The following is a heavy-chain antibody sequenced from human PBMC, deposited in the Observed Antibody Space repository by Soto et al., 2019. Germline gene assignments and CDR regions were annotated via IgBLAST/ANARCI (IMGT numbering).Heavy chain of an antibody. J-gene: IGHJ6*02. CDR1: GYTFTSYY. V-gene: IGHV1-46*01. CDR3: ARQGSLESSSWYFDGMDV. Sequence: QVQLVQSGAEVKKPGASVKVSCKASGYTFTSYYMHWVRQAPGQGLEWMGIINPSGGSTSYAQKFQGRVTMTRDTATSTVYMELSSLRSEDTAVYYCARQGSLESSSWYFDGMDVWGQGTTVTVSS. CDR2: INPSGGST. D-gene: IGHD6-13*01.